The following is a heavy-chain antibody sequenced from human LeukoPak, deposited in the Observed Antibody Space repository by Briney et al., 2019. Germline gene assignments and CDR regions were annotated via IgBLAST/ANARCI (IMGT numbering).Heavy chain of an antibody. CDR2: IGSDGRT. V-gene: IGHV3-53*01. J-gene: IGHJ4*02. D-gene: IGHD6-19*01. Sequence: GGSLRLSCAASGFTVTSSYMSWVRQAPGKGLECVSVIGSDGRTYYANSVKGRFTISRDISINMLYLQMNSLRADDTAVYYCARDDASGGYYEFGYWGQGTLVTVSS. CDR3: ARDDASGGYYEFGY. CDR1: GFTVTSSY.